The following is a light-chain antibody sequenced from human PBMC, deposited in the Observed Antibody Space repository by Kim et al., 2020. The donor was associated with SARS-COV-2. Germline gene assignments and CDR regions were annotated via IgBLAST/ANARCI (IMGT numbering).Light chain of an antibody. V-gene: IGLV4-69*01. Sequence: GASVKLTCTPRGGHSSYAIAGYQQQQEKGPRYLMDLNRDGSHSKGDGDPDPFSGSRYGAERYLTISSLLNEDEADYYGQTWGTGIGFGGGTQLTVL. CDR1: GGHSSYA. CDR3: QTWGTGIG. J-gene: IGLJ3*02. CDR2: LNRDGSH.